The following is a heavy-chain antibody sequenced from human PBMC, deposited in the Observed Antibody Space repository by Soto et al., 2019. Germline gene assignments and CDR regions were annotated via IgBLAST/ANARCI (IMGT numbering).Heavy chain of an antibody. CDR1: GFTCSDNA. Sequence: GGSLRLSCVASGFTCSDNAMSWVRQAPGKGLEWISGISGSGYSTYYADSVKGRFTFTRDNSKNTLYLQMNSLRAEDTAVYYCAKGKGNLSFDYWGQGTLVTVSS. CDR2: ISGSGYST. D-gene: IGHD4-4*01. CDR3: AKGKGNLSFDY. J-gene: IGHJ4*02. V-gene: IGHV3-23*01.